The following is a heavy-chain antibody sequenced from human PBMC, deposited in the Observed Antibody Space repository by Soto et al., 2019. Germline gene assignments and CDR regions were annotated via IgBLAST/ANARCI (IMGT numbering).Heavy chain of an antibody. CDR1: GFTFSSYA. D-gene: IGHD3-3*01. CDR2: ISGSGGST. J-gene: IGHJ4*02. Sequence: EVQLLEYGGGLVQPGGSLRLSCAASGFTFSSYAMSWVRQALGKGLEWVSAISGSGGSTYYADSVKGRFTISRDNSKNTLYLQMNSLRDEDTAVYYCAKVSQSAVGFDYWGQGTLVTVSS. V-gene: IGHV3-23*01. CDR3: AKVSQSAVGFDY.